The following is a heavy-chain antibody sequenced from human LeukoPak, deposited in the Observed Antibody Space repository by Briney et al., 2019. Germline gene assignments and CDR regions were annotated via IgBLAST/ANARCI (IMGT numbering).Heavy chain of an antibody. D-gene: IGHD3-16*01. J-gene: IGHJ4*02. CDR3: ARGGFGIGIDY. CDR1: GFTFSRYW. V-gene: IGHV3-74*01. Sequence: GGSLGLSCAASGFTFSRYWMHWVRQAPGKGLVWVSYINSDGSGTSYADSVKGRFTVSRDNAKNTLYLQMNSLRAEDTAVYYCARGGFGIGIDYWGQGTLVPVSS. CDR2: INSDGSGT.